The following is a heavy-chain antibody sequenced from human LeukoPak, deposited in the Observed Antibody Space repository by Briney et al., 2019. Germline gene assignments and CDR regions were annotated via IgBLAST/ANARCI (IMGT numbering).Heavy chain of an antibody. V-gene: IGHV1-8*02. CDR1: GVNFVTSG. Sequence: ASVKVSCKASGVNFVTSGFIWVRQATGQGLEWMGWMNPNSGNTGYAQKFQGRVTMTRNTTISTAYMELSSLRSEDTAVYYCARGVGTTIGYYYYYMDVWGKGTTVTVSS. CDR2: MNPNSGNT. D-gene: IGHD1-26*01. CDR3: ARGVGTTIGYYYYYMDV. J-gene: IGHJ6*03.